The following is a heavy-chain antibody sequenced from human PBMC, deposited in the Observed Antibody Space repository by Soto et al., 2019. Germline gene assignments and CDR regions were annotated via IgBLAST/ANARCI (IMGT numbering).Heavy chain of an antibody. CDR2: ISYDGSNK. Sequence: QVQLVESGGGVVQPGRSLRLSCAASGFTFSTYAMHWVRQAPGKGLEWEAVISYDGSNKYYADSVKGRFTISRDKSKNTLYLQMNSLRAEDTAVYYCARDKRDLRFLEWSYYFDYWGQGTLVTVSS. CDR3: ARDKRDLRFLEWSYYFDY. CDR1: GFTFSTYA. D-gene: IGHD3-3*01. J-gene: IGHJ4*02. V-gene: IGHV3-30-3*01.